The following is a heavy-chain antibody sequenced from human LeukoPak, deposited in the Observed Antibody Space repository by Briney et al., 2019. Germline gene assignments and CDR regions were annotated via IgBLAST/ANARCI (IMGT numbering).Heavy chain of an antibody. CDR2: INVDGSVK. V-gene: IGHV3-74*01. CDR3: AKEGIAAPLLGGGLPPFDY. D-gene: IGHD6-13*01. J-gene: IGHJ4*02. Sequence: GGSLRLSCTTSGFTFSNYWMHWVRQVPGKGLVWVSRINVDGSVKSYADSVKGRFTISRDNAKNTVSLQMNSLRAEDTAVYYCAKEGIAAPLLGGGLPPFDYWGQGTLVTVSS. CDR1: GFTFSNYW.